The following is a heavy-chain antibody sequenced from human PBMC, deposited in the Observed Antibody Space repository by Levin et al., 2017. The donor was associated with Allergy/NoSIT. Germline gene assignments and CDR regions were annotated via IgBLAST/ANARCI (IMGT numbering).Heavy chain of an antibody. CDR3: ARERRDIVVDAYYFDY. CDR2: IKQDGSEK. V-gene: IGHV3-7*01. Sequence: PGGSLRLSCAASGFTFSSYWMSWVRQAPGKGLEWVANIKQDGSEKYYVDSVKGRFTISRDNAKNSLYLQMNSLRAEDTAVYYCARERRDIVVDAYYFDYWGQGTLVTVSS. D-gene: IGHD2-2*01. CDR1: GFTFSSYW. J-gene: IGHJ4*02.